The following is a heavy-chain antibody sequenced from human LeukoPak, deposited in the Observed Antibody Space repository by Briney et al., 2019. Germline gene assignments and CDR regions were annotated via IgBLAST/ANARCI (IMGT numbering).Heavy chain of an antibody. V-gene: IGHV4-4*02. J-gene: IGHJ4*02. CDR2: IYHSGST. CDR3: ARRWYLDY. CDR1: GGSIKSNNW. Sequence: PSGTLSLTCAVSGGSIKSNNWWSWVCQPPGKGLEWIGEIYHSGSTNYNPSLESRVTVSVDKSKNQFSLKLSSVTAADTAVYYCARRWYLDYWGQGTLVTVSS.